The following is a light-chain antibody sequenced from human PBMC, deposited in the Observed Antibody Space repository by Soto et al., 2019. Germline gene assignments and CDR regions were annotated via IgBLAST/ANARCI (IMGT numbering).Light chain of an antibody. J-gene: IGLJ1*01. Sequence: QSVLTQPPSASGTPGQRVTISFSGSSSNIGSNSVYRYQQLPGTAPKLLIYNNNHRPAGVPDRFSGSKSGTSASLAISGLRSEDEADYFCAAWDGSLSGRFVFGTGTKLTVL. CDR2: NNN. V-gene: IGLV1-47*02. CDR3: AAWDGSLSGRFV. CDR1: SSNIGSNS.